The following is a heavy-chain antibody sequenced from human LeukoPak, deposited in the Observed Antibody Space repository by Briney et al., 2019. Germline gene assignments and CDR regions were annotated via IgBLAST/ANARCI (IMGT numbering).Heavy chain of an antibody. CDR1: GXTFSSYD. D-gene: IGHD3-10*01. J-gene: IGHJ6*02. CDR3: ARDMGYGSGSSYGMDV. Sequence: GSLRLSFAASGXTFSSYDMHWVRQATGKGLEWVSAIGTAGDPYYPGSVKGRFTISRENAKNSLYLQMNSLRAGDTAVYYCARDMGYGSGSSYGMDVWGQGTTVTVSS. CDR2: IGTAGDP. V-gene: IGHV3-13*05.